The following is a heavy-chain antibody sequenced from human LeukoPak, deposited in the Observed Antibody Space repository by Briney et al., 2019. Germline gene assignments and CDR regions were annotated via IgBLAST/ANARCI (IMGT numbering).Heavy chain of an antibody. CDR2: ISPYNGNT. J-gene: IGHJ6*03. Sequence: GASVKVSCKASGYKFTNYGISWVRQAPGQGLEWMGWISPYNGNTNYAQKLQGRVTMTTDTSTSTAYMELRSLRSDDTAVYYCARDVEMATIYYYYYMDVWGKGTTVTVSS. D-gene: IGHD5-24*01. V-gene: IGHV1-18*01. CDR3: ARDVEMATIYYYYYMDV. CDR1: GYKFTNYG.